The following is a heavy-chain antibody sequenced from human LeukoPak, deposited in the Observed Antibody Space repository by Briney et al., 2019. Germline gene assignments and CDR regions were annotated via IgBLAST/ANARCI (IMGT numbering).Heavy chain of an antibody. Sequence: GASVTVSCKASGGTFSSYAISWVRQAPGQGLEWMGGIIPIFGTANYAQKFQGRVTITADESTSTAYMELSSLRSEDTAVYYCASNLGVPQGWFDPWGQGTLVTVSS. CDR3: ASNLGVPQGWFDP. J-gene: IGHJ5*02. CDR2: IIPIFGTA. CDR1: GGTFSSYA. V-gene: IGHV1-69*13. D-gene: IGHD3-3*01.